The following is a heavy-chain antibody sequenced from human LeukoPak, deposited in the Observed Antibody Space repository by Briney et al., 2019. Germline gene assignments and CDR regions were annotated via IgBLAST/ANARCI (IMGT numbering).Heavy chain of an antibody. CDR2: ISWNSGSI. J-gene: IGHJ4*02. CDR1: GFTFDDYA. V-gene: IGHV3-9*01. CDR3: AKEDGSGSYCPYYFDY. D-gene: IGHD3-10*01. Sequence: GGSLRLSCAASGFTFDDYAMHWVRQAPGKGLEGVSGISWNSGSIGYADSVKGRFTISRDNAKNSLYLQMNSLRAEDTALYYCAKEDGSGSYCPYYFDYWGQGTLVTVCS.